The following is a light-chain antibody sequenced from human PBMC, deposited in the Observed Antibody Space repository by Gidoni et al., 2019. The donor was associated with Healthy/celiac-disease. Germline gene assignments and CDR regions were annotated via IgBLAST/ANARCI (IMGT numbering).Light chain of an antibody. J-gene: IGLJ1*01. CDR1: KLGDKY. CDR2: QDS. V-gene: IGLV3-1*01. CDR3: QAWDSSTYV. Sequence: SYELTQPPPVSVSPGQTASITCSGDKLGDKYACWYQQKPGQSPVLVIYQDSTRPSGIPERFSGSNSGNTATLTISGTQAMDEADYYCQAWDSSTYVFGTGTKVXVX.